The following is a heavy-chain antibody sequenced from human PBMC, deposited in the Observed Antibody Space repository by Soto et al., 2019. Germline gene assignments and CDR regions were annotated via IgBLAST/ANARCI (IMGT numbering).Heavy chain of an antibody. J-gene: IGHJ6*03. CDR3: ARDRRITIFGVVITYHYYYYIDV. D-gene: IGHD3-3*01. V-gene: IGHV3-33*01. CDR1: GFTFSSYG. CDR2: IWYDGSNK. Sequence: HPGGSLRLSCAASGFTFSSYGMHWVRQAPGKGLEWVAVIWYDGSNKYYADSVKGRFTISRDNSKNTPYPQMNSLRAEDTAVYYCARDRRITIFGVVITYHYYYYIDVCGKGPTVTVFS.